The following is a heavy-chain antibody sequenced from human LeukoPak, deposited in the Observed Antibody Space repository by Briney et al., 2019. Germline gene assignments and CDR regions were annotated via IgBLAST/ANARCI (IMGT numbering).Heavy chain of an antibody. CDR3: ARGKGIVGATIFDY. J-gene: IGHJ4*02. CDR2: IIPIFGTA. CDR1: GGTFSSYA. V-gene: IGHV1-69*05. Sequence: SVKVSCKASGGTFSSYAISWVRQAPGQGLEWMGGIIPIFGTANYAQKFQGRVTITTDESTSTAYMELSSPRSEDTAVYYCARGKGIVGATIFDYWGQGTLVTVSS. D-gene: IGHD1-26*01.